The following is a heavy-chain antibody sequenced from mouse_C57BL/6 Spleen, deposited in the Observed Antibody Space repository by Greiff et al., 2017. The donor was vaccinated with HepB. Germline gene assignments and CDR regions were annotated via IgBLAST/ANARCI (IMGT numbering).Heavy chain of an antibody. CDR1: GYTFTDYE. J-gene: IGHJ4*01. CDR2: IDPETGGT. CDR3: TAPLTDYAMDY. Sequence: QVQLKESGAELVRPGASVTLSCKASGYTFTDYEMHWVKQTPVHGLEWIGAIDPETGGTAYNQKFKGKAILTADKSSSTAYMELRSLTSEDSAVYYCTAPLTDYAMDYWGQGTSVTVSS. V-gene: IGHV1-15*01. D-gene: IGHD3-1*01.